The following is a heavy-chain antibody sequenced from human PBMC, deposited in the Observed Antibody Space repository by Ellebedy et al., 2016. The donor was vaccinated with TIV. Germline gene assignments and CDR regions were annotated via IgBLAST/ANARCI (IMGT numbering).Heavy chain of an antibody. V-gene: IGHV1-69*06. D-gene: IGHD2-15*01. CDR2: IIPIFGTT. J-gene: IGHJ4*02. Sequence: SVKVSXXASGGTFSIYTINWVRQAPGQGLEWMGGIIPIFGTTNYTQKFQGRVTIIADKSTSTAYMELSSLRSEDSAVYYCATGGVLAATFFDYWGQGSLVTVSS. CDR1: GGTFSIYT. CDR3: ATGGVLAATFFDY.